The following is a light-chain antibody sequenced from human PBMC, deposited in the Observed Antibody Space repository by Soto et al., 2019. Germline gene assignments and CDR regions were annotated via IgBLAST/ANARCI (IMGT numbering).Light chain of an antibody. CDR1: NSNIGSNT. J-gene: IGLJ2*01. CDR3: VVWDDSLNGVV. CDR2: SNN. V-gene: IGLV1-44*01. Sequence: QSVLTQPPSASGTPGQRLTISCSGSNSNIGSNTVNWHQQLPGTAPKLLIYSNNQRPSGVPDRFSGSKSGTSASLAISGLQSEDEADYYCVVWDDSLNGVVFGGGTKLTVL.